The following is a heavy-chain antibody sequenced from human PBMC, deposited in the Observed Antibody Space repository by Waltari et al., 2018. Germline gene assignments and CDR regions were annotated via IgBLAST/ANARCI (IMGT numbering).Heavy chain of an antibody. CDR3: ARADFWGGFYFDY. CDR1: GFSVSNNY. CDR2: IYSGGCT. V-gene: IGHV3-53*04. Sequence: EVQLVESGGGLVQPGGSLRLSCAVSGFSVSNNYMTWVRQTPGKGLEWVSVIYSGGCTFHADSVKGRFAISRHDSRNTLNLQMDSLRVEDTAIYFCARADFWGGFYFDYWGLGTLVTVSS. D-gene: IGHD3-3*01. J-gene: IGHJ4*02.